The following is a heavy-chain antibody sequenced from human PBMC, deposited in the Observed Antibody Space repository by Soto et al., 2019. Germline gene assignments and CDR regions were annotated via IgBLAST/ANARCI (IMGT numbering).Heavy chain of an antibody. V-gene: IGHV3-23*01. CDR2: ISGSGGST. D-gene: IGHD3-22*01. J-gene: IGHJ4*02. CDR1: GFTFSSYA. CDR3: AKNEHRASSSAPDY. Sequence: PGGSLRLSCAASGFTFSSYAMSWVRQAPGKGLEWVSAISGSGGSTYYADSVKGRFTISRDNSKNTLYLQMNSLRAKDTAVYYCAKNEHRASSSAPDYWGQGTLVTVSS.